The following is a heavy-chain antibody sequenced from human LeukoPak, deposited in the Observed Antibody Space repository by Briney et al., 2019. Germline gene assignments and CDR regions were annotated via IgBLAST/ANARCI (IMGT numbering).Heavy chain of an antibody. CDR1: GGSISSYY. D-gene: IGHD1-26*01. V-gene: IGHV4-59*01. CDR3: ARGQLPDY. Sequence: AETLSLTSTVSGGSISSYYWSWIRQPPGKGLEWIGYIYYSGSTNYNPSLKSRVTISVDTSKNQFSLKLSSVTAADTAVYYCARGQLPDYWGQGTLVTVSS. J-gene: IGHJ4*02. CDR2: IYYSGST.